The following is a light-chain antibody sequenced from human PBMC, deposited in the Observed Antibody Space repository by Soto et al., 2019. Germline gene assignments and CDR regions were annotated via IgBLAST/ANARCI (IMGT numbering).Light chain of an antibody. CDR2: DTF. J-gene: IGKJ2*01. CDR1: QSVGSTY. Sequence: ETVLTQSPGTLSLSPGERATLSCRASQSVGSTYLAWYQQKPGQAPRLLIYDTFNRATGIPYRFSGSGSGTDFTLTISRLAPEDFAVYHCQQYGNPPWTFGQGTKLEIK. CDR3: QQYGNPPWT. V-gene: IGKV3-20*01.